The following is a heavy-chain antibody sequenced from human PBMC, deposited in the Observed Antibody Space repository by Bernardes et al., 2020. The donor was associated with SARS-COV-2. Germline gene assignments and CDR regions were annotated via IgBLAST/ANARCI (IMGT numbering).Heavy chain of an antibody. J-gene: IGHJ4*02. CDR2: IKEDGSEK. CDR3: ARDGDGSYYVMLDY. CDR1: GFTFSSYW. V-gene: IGHV3-7*01. Sequence: GGSLRLSCAASGFTFSSYWMSWVRQAPGKGLEWVANIKEDGSEKNYVDSVKGRFSISRDNAKNSLYLEMNSLRAEDTAVYYCARDGDGSYYVMLDYWGQGTQVTVSS. D-gene: IGHD1-26*01.